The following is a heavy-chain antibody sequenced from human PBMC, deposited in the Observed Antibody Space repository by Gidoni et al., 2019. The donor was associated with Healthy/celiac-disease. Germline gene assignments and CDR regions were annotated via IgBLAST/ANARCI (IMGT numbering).Heavy chain of an antibody. CDR3: ASDYRYCSSSSCSKGYYYYYMDV. D-gene: IGHD2-2*01. CDR2: KSYDGSNK. J-gene: IGHJ6*03. CDR1: AFTLRRFS. Sequence: QVQLVASGGCLVQAGRSRGLPVAASAFTLRRFSMPLFHPAPGQGLEWVAVKSYDGSNKYYADSVKVRFTISRDNSKNTLYLQMNSLRAEDTAVYYCASDYRYCSSSSCSKGYYYYYMDVWGKGTTVTVSS. V-gene: IGHV3-30-3*01.